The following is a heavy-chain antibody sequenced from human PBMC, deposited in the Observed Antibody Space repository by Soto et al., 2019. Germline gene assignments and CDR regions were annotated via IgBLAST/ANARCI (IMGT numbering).Heavy chain of an antibody. Sequence: QVQLVESGGGVVQPGRSLRLSCAVSGFTFSHYGMHWVRQAPGKGLEWVAVILHDGSNKYYGDSVKGRFTISRDNSTNTLYLQMNTMRAEDTAVYYCARDRDSSGYYVDYWGQGTLVTVSS. V-gene: IGHV3-30-3*01. CDR3: ARDRDSSGYYVDY. D-gene: IGHD3-22*01. CDR1: GFTFSHYG. CDR2: ILHDGSNK. J-gene: IGHJ4*02.